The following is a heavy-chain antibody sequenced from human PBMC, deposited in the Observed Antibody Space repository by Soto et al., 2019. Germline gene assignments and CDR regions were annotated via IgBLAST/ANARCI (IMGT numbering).Heavy chain of an antibody. Sequence: ASVKVSFKASGYTFTSYGISWLRQAPGQGLEWMGWISAYNGNTNYAQKLQGRVTMTTDTSTSTAYMELRSLRSDDTAVYYCARGGVTYYYDSSGYLDIWGQGTMVTVSS. CDR1: GYTFTSYG. CDR3: ARGGVTYYYDSSGYLDI. CDR2: ISAYNGNT. D-gene: IGHD3-22*01. J-gene: IGHJ3*02. V-gene: IGHV1-18*01.